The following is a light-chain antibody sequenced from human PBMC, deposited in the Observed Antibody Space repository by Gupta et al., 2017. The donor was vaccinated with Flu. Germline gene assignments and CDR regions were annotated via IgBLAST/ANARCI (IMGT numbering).Light chain of an antibody. CDR1: QSIHEY. Sequence: DIQMTQSPSSLSASVGDRVTIPCRASQSIHEYLNWYQVKPGEAPKLLIYGASILPGGVPSRFSGSGSGTDFTLTISSLQSEDFATYCCQQSFDSPWTFGQGTKVEIK. CDR2: GAS. J-gene: IGKJ1*01. CDR3: QQSFDSPWT. V-gene: IGKV1-39*01.